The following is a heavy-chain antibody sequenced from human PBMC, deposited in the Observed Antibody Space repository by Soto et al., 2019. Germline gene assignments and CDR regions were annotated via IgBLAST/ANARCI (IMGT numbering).Heavy chain of an antibody. V-gene: IGHV4-34*12. J-gene: IGHJ6*02. Sequence: QVQLQQWGAGLLKPSETLSLTCALYGGSFSGYYWSWIRQPPGKGLEWIGEIVHSGSTDYNPALKSRVTISVDTSKNQLSLKLTSVTAADTAVYYCAGSAKLSYHFAMDVWGRGTTVTVSS. CDR2: IVHSGST. CDR1: GGSFSGYY. CDR3: AGSAKLSYHFAMDV.